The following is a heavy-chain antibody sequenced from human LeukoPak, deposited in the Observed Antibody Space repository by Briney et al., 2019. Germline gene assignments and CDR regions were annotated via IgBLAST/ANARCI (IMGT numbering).Heavy chain of an antibody. Sequence: GGSLRLSCAASGFTFSSYWMSWVRQAPGKGLEWVANIKQDGSEKYYVDPVKGRFTISRDNAKNSLYLQMNSLRAEDTAVYYCARDTSGGWYGLIDYWGQGTPVTVSS. CDR3: ARDTSGGWYGLIDY. D-gene: IGHD6-19*01. CDR2: IKQDGSEK. CDR1: GFTFSSYW. J-gene: IGHJ4*02. V-gene: IGHV3-7*01.